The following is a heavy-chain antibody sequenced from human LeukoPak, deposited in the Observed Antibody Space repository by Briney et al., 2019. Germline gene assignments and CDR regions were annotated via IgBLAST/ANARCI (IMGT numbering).Heavy chain of an antibody. CDR3: ARVPVASWIQLDS. CDR1: GFTVSSNY. D-gene: IGHD6-13*01. V-gene: IGHV3-53*01. Sequence: PGGSLRLSCAASGFTVSSNYMSWVCQAPGKGLEWVSIIYSGGSTYFADSVKGRFTISRDNSKNTLYLQMNSLRAEDTALYYCARVPVASWIQLDSWGQGTLVTVSS. J-gene: IGHJ4*02. CDR2: IYSGGST.